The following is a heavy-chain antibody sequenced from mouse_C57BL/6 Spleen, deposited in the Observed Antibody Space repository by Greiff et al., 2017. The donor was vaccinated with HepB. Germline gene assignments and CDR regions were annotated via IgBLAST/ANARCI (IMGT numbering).Heavy chain of an antibody. J-gene: IGHJ4*01. CDR3: ARLSEGYAMDY. CDR2: IDPSDSET. CDR1: GYTFTSYW. V-gene: IGHV1-52*01. Sequence: QVQLQQPGAELVRPGSSVKLSCKASGYTFTSYWMHWVKQRPIQGLEWIGNIDPSDSETHYNQKFKDKATLTVDKSSSTAYMQLSSLTSEDSAVYYCARLSEGYAMDYWGQGTSVTVSS.